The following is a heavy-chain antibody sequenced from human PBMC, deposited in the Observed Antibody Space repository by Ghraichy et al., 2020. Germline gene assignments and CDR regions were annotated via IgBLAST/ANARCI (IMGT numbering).Heavy chain of an antibody. Sequence: GESLNISCAASGFTFSSYGMHWVRQAPGKGLEWVAVIWYDGSNKYYADSVKGRFTISRDNSKNTLYLQMNSLRAEDTAVYYCARRQRGTPSDAFDIWGQGTMVTVSS. CDR3: ARRQRGTPSDAFDI. V-gene: IGHV3-33*01. D-gene: IGHD3-16*01. CDR2: IWYDGSNK. CDR1: GFTFSSYG. J-gene: IGHJ3*02.